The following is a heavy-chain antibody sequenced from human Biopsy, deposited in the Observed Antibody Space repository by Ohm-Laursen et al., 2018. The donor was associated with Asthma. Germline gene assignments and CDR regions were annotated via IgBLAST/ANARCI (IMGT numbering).Heavy chain of an antibody. V-gene: IGHV3-74*01. J-gene: IGHJ4*01. CDR2: IKSDGSST. D-gene: IGHD3-22*01. CDR3: AKSADYYDSTDYLDF. CDR1: GFTFSSYY. Sequence: SLRLSCAASGFTFSSYYMHWVRQAPGKGLVWVSNIKSDGSSTSYADSVKGRFTISRDNAKHTVYLQMQSLRPEDTAFYYCAKSADYYDSTDYLDFWGRGTLVTVSS.